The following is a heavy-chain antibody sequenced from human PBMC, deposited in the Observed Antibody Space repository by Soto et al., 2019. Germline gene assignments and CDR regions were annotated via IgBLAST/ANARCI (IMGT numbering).Heavy chain of an antibody. V-gene: IGHV3-74*01. CDR1: GFTFNSSW. CDR3: ARTDIVVVVAATLRGYYGMEV. D-gene: IGHD2-15*01. CDR2: INSDGSST. Sequence: PSGSMRLSCAACGFTFNSSWIPWVRTPPLNWLLFVSRINSDGSSTSYADSVKGRFTISRDNAKNTLYLQMNSLRAEDTAVYYCARTDIVVVVAATLRGYYGMEVWGQGTTVTVSS. J-gene: IGHJ6*02.